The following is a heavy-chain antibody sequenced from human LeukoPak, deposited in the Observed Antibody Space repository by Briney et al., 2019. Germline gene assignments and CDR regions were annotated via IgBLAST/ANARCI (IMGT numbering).Heavy chain of an antibody. Sequence: ASVKVSCKVSGYTLTELSMHWVRQAPGKGLEWMGGFDPEDGETIYAQKFQGRVTMTEDTSTDTAYMELSSLRSEDTAVYYCATDLGDGYNHHPTGSDYWGQGTLVTVSS. CDR3: ATDLGDGYNHHPTGSDY. D-gene: IGHD5-24*01. CDR2: FDPEDGET. CDR1: GYTLTELS. V-gene: IGHV1-24*01. J-gene: IGHJ4*02.